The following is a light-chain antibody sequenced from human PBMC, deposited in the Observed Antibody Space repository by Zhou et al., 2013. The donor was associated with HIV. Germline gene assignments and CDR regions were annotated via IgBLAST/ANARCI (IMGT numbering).Light chain of an antibody. Sequence: DIQVTQSPSFVSASVGDTVIITCRASQDIDRWLSWYQQKPGQAPKLLIYAAYSLETGVPSRFTGSGSGTDFRLTINSLQPEDFAIYYCQQAKSFPRTFGQGT. V-gene: IGKV1-12*01. CDR2: AAY. CDR3: QQAKSFPRT. J-gene: IGKJ1*01. CDR1: QDIDRW.